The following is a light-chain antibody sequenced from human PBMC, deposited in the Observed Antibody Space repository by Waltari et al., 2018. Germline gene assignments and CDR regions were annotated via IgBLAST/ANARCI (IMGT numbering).Light chain of an antibody. Sequence: QLVLTQSPSASASPGASVKLTCTLSGGHSGYAIAWHQQHPEKGPRFLMKVTSDGRQNKGDAIPDRFSGSSSGAERYLTISSLQSEYEADYYCQTWASGLYVFGTGTKVTVV. J-gene: IGLJ1*01. CDR2: VTSDGRQ. CDR3: QTWASGLYV. V-gene: IGLV4-69*01. CDR1: GGHSGYA.